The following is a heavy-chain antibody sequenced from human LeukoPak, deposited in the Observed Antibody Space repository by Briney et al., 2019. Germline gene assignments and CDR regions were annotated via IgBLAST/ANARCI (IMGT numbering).Heavy chain of an antibody. CDR3: ARLTLRRYYYGSGSYFGTTPAYYFDY. J-gene: IGHJ4*02. CDR2: INHSGST. Sequence: SETLSLTCAVYGGSFSGYYWSWIRQPPGKGLEWIGEINHSGSTNYNPSLKSRVTISVDTPKNQFSLKLSSVTAADTAVYYCARLTLRRYYYGSGSYFGTTPAYYFDYWGQGTLVTVSS. D-gene: IGHD3-10*01. V-gene: IGHV4-34*01. CDR1: GGSFSGYY.